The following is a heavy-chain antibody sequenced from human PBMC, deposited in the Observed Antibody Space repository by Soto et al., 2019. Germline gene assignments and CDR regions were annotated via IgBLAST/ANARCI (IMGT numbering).Heavy chain of an antibody. CDR2: ISSSGSTL. D-gene: IGHD6-19*01. J-gene: IGHJ4*02. V-gene: IGHV3-48*03. Sequence: GGSLRLSCAASGFTFSSYEMNWVRQAPGKGLEWVSYISSSGSTLYYADSVKGRFTISRDNAKNSLYLQMNSLRAEDTAVYYCAYAGGIAVAGIKWGQGTLVTVSS. CDR1: GFTFSSYE. CDR3: AYAGGIAVAGIK.